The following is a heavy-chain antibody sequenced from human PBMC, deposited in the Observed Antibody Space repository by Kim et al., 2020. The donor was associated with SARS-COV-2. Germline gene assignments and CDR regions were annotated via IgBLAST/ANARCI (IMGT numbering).Heavy chain of an antibody. CDR1: GFTFSSYD. J-gene: IGHJ4*02. V-gene: IGHV3-13*01. Sequence: GGSLRLSCAASGFTFSSYDMHWVRQATGKGLEWVSAIGTAGDTYYPGSVKGRFTISRENAKNSLYLQMNSLRAGDTAVYYCARVIAVWVRFLEWLSPGYWGQGTLVTVSS. CDR2: IGTAGDT. CDR3: ARVIAVWVRFLEWLSPGY. D-gene: IGHD3-3*01.